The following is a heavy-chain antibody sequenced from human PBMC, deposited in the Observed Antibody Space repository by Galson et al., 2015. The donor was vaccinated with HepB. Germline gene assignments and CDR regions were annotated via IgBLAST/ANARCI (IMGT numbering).Heavy chain of an antibody. D-gene: IGHD3-22*01. J-gene: IGHJ6*02. V-gene: IGHV1-2*04. CDR3: ARSDYYDSSGYRSYYGMDV. Sequence: SVKVSCKASGYTSTGYHIHWVRQAPGQGLEWMGWINPNSGGTNYAQKFQGWVTMTRDTSISTAYVELSRLRSDDTAVYYCARSDYYDSSGYRSYYGMDVWGQGTTVTVSS. CDR1: GYTSTGYH. CDR2: INPNSGGT.